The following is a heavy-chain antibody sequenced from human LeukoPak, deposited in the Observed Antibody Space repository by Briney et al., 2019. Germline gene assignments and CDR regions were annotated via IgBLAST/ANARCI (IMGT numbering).Heavy chain of an antibody. V-gene: IGHV3-33*01. CDR2: IWYDGSNK. CDR1: GFTFSSYG. CDR3: ARVEIAAAGPHYYGMDV. Sequence: PGGSLRLSCAASGFTFSSYGMHWVRQAPGKGLEWVAVIWYDGSNKYYADSVKGRFTISRDNSKNTPYLQMNSLRAEDTAVYYCARVEIAAAGPHYYGMDVWGQGTTVTVSS. D-gene: IGHD6-13*01. J-gene: IGHJ6*02.